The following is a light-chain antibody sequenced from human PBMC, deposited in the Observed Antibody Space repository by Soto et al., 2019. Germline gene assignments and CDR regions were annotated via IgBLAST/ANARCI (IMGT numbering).Light chain of an antibody. CDR3: QHYYSYSEA. CDR2: KAS. J-gene: IGKJ1*01. Sequence: DIQMTQSRSTLSGSVGNRVTITCRASQTISSWLAWYQQKPGKAPKLLIYKASTLKSGVPSRFSGSGSGTEFTLTISSLQPDDFATYYCQHYYSYSEAFGQGTKV. V-gene: IGKV1-5*03. CDR1: QTISSW.